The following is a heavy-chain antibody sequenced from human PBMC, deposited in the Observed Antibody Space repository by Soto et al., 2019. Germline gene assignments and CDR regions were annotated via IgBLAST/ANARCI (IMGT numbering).Heavy chain of an antibody. Sequence: GGSLRLSCAASGFTFSNAWMSWVRQAPGKGLEWVGRIKSKTDGGTTDYAAPVKGRFTISRDDSKNTLYLQMNSLKTEDTAVYYCTREEYQLLWGDPFDYWGQGTLVTVSS. D-gene: IGHD2-2*01. CDR2: IKSKTDGGTT. V-gene: IGHV3-15*01. CDR3: TREEYQLLWGDPFDY. J-gene: IGHJ4*02. CDR1: GFTFSNAW.